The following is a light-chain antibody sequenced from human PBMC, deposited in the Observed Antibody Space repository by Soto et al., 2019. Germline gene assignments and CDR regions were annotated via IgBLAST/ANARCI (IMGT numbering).Light chain of an antibody. CDR3: CSYTSSTIYV. CDR1: SSDVGGYNY. J-gene: IGLJ1*01. V-gene: IGLV2-14*01. CDR2: DVS. Sequence: QSAVTQPASVSGSPGQSITISCTGTSSDVGGYNYVSWYQQHPGKAPKLMIYDVSNRPSGVSNRFSGSKSGNTASLTISGLQAEDEADYYCCSYTSSTIYVFGTGTKLTVL.